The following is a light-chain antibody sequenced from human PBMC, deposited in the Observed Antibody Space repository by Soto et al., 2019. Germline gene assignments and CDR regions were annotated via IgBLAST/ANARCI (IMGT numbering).Light chain of an antibody. J-gene: IGKJ2*01. CDR2: DAS. CDR1: QSISTW. V-gene: IGKV1-5*01. CDR3: QQFESYS. Sequence: DIQLTQSPSTLSASVGDSVTITCRASQSISTWLAWYQQKAGKAPKLLIYDASTFESGVPSRFSGSGSGTEFTLTISSLQPDDFATYHCQQFESYSFGQGTKVEIK.